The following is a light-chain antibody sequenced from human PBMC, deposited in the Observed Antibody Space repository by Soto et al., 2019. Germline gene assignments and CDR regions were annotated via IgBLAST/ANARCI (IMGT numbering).Light chain of an antibody. CDR3: SSFTSSSTYVV. CDR1: SSDVGGYNY. J-gene: IGLJ2*01. CDR2: EVS. V-gene: IGLV2-14*01. Sequence: QSVLTQPASVSGSPGQSITISCTGTSSDVGGYNYVSWYQHHPGKAPKLMIYEVSNRPSGVSSRFSGSKSGNTASLTISGLQAEDEADYHCSSFTSSSTYVVFGGGTQLTVL.